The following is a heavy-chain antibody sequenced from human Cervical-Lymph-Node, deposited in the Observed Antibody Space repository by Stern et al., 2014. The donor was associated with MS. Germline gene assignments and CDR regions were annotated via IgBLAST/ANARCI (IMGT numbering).Heavy chain of an antibody. V-gene: IGHV1-46*03. CDR1: GYTFTRYS. CDR2: INPNSGGT. D-gene: IGHD6-6*01. CDR3: ARDIRALYSSSSGLIDY. Sequence: VQLVESGAEVKKPGASVKVSCKASGYTFTRYSMHWVRQAPGQGLEWMGIINPNSGGTSYAQKFHGRVSMTRDTSTSTVYMEMSSLRSEDTAVYYCARDIRALYSSSSGLIDYWGHGTLVPVSS. J-gene: IGHJ4*01.